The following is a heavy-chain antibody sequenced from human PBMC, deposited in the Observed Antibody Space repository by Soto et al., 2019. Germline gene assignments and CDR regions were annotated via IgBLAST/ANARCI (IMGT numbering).Heavy chain of an antibody. V-gene: IGHV2-5*01. CDR1: GFSLSTSGMG. CDR2: IYWNDDK. J-gene: IGHJ3*02. CDR3: ANSLPMYNDSWSGYYTPGYDI. D-gene: IGHD3-3*01. Sequence: QITLKESGPTLVKPTQTLTLTCIFSGFSLSTSGMGVGWIRQPPGKALEWLAVIYWNDDKHYSPSLKSRLTITKDTSKNQVVLTMTNMDPVDTGTYYCANSLPMYNDSWSGYYTPGYDIWGQGTMVTVS.